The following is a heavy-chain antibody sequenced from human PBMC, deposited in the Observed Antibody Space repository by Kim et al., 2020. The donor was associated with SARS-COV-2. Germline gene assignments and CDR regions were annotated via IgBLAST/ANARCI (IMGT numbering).Heavy chain of an antibody. CDR1: GFTFSGYS. D-gene: IGHD2-21*01. V-gene: IGHV3-21*01. Sequence: GGSLRLSCAASGFTFSGYSMHWVRQAPGKGLEWVAAISSSGSYIYYADSAKGRFTISRDNAKNSLYLQMNSLRAEDTAVYYCASQRIAGAYWGQGT. CDR2: ISSSGSYI. CDR3: ASQRIAGAY. J-gene: IGHJ4*02.